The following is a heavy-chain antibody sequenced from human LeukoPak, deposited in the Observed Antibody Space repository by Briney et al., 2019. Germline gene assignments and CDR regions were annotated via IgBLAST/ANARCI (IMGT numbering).Heavy chain of an antibody. Sequence: GGSLRLSCAASGFTFSSYAMSWVRQAPGKGLEWVSAISGSGGSTYYADSVKGRFTISRDNSKNTLYLQMNSLRAEDTAVYYCAKQGLDSSGWYDWIDPWGQGTLVTVSS. CDR2: ISGSGGST. D-gene: IGHD6-19*01. J-gene: IGHJ5*02. CDR3: AKQGLDSSGWYDWIDP. V-gene: IGHV3-23*01. CDR1: GFTFSSYA.